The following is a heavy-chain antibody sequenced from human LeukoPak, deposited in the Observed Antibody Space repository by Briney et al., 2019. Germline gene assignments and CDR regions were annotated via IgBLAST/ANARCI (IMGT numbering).Heavy chain of an antibody. Sequence: ASVKVSCKASGYTFTSYDINWVRQATGQGLEWMGWMNPNSGNTGYAQKLQGRVTMTTDTSTSTAYMELRSLRSDDTAVYYCARRFAEWSGSYYYYYGMDVWGQGTTVTVSS. CDR2: MNPNSGNT. CDR1: GYTFTSYD. D-gene: IGHD3-3*01. J-gene: IGHJ6*02. CDR3: ARRFAEWSGSYYYYYGMDV. V-gene: IGHV1-8*01.